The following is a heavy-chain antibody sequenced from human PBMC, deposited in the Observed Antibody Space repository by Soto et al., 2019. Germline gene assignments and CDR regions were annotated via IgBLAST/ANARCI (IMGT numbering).Heavy chain of an antibody. Sequence: PGGSLRLSCAASGFTVRSNYMSWVRQAPGKGLEWVASMNEYGSERYYADSVKGRFTISRDNAKNSLYLQMNSLRAEDTAVYYSARATGADKEDYWGQGTLVTVSS. V-gene: IGHV3-7*04. D-gene: IGHD3-10*01. J-gene: IGHJ4*02. CDR1: GFTVRSNY. CDR2: MNEYGSER. CDR3: ARATGADKEDY.